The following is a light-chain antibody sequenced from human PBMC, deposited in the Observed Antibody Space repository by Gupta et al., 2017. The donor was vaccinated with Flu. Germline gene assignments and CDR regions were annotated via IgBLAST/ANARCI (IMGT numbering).Light chain of an antibody. V-gene: IGLV1-44*01. Sequence: SVLTQPPSASGTPGQRVTISCYGSSSNIGSNTVNWYQQLPGTAPKVLIYNNNQRPSGVPDRFSGSKSGTSASLAISGLQSEDEADYYCASWDDSLNEVFGTGTKVTVL. CDR1: SSNIGSNT. J-gene: IGLJ1*01. CDR2: NNN. CDR3: ASWDDSLNEV.